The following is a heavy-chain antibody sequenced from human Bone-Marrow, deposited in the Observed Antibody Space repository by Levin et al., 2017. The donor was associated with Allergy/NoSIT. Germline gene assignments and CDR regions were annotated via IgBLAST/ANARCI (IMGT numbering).Heavy chain of an antibody. D-gene: IGHD6-19*01. J-gene: IGHJ2*01. Sequence: SGGSLRLSCTVSGGSVNSFSDYWSWIRHSPGKGLEWIGYIYYNGHTNYNPSLRSRVTISLDTSKSQFSLKLISVTAADTGVYYCARDQSPTEGSGWRAYFDLWGRGTPVSVSS. CDR3: ARDQSPTEGSGWRAYFDL. V-gene: IGHV4-61*01. CDR1: GGSVNSFSDY. CDR2: IYYNGHT.